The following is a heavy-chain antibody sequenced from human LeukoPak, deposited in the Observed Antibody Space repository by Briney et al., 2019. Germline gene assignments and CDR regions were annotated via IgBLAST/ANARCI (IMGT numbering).Heavy chain of an antibody. J-gene: IGHJ4*02. V-gene: IGHV3-30*02. Sequence: GGSLRLSCAASGFTFSSYGMHWVRQAPGKGLEWVAFIRYDGSNKYYADSVKGRFTISRDNSKNTLYLQMNSLRAEDTAVYYCAKKDYYDSSGYYDAFDYWGKGTLVTVSS. CDR1: GFTFSSYG. CDR2: IRYDGSNK. D-gene: IGHD3-22*01. CDR3: AKKDYYDSSGYYDAFDY.